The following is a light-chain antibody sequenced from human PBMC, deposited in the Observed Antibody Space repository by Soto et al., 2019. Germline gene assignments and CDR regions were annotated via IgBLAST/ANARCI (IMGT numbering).Light chain of an antibody. CDR1: QRVRIN. J-gene: IGKJ4*01. Sequence: EIVMTQSPATLSGSPGEKRTLSCRASQRVRINLAWYQNKPGQGPRLLIYAAVTTPTGVRDWVSGSGSGTDFTLTISSLQSEDFAVYFCQEYSKWPALTFGGGTKVDIK. CDR3: QEYSKWPALT. CDR2: AAV. V-gene: IGKV3-15*01.